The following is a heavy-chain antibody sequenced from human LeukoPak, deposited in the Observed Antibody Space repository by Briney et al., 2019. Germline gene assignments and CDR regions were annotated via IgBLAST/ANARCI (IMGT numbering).Heavy chain of an antibody. CDR3: AKALRGYGRFDY. V-gene: IGHV3-23*01. Sequence: GGSLRLSCAVSGTAFSSYAVSWVRQARGKGLQWVSTISGGGDSTFYADSVKGRFTISRDNSKNMLSLQMNNLRAEDTAVYYCAKALRGYGRFDYWGQGTLVTVSS. D-gene: IGHD5-12*01. CDR1: GTAFSSYA. J-gene: IGHJ4*02. CDR2: ISGGGDST.